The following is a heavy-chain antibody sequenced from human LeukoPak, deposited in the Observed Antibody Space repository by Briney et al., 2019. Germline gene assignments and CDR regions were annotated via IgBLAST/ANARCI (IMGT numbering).Heavy chain of an antibody. J-gene: IGHJ4*02. CDR1: GFTFSIYW. Sequence: GGSLRLSCAAPGFTFSIYWLHSVRQAPGKGLVLISRLYSEGSGTIYADSVKGRFTISRDNAKNTRNLQMNRLRAEDTGLYYCVRSGDPTPDYWGQGTMVIVSS. D-gene: IGHD2-15*01. CDR2: LYSEGSGT. CDR3: VRSGDPTPDY. V-gene: IGHV3-74*01.